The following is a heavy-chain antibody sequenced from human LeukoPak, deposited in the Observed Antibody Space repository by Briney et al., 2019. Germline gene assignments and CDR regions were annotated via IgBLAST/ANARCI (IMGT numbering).Heavy chain of an antibody. CDR2: ISSSSSYI. Sequence: PGGSLRLSCAASGFTFSSYSMNWVRQAPGKGLEWVSSISSSSSYIYYADSVKGRFTISRDNAKNSLYLQMNSLRAEDTAVYYCARGVVVVPAALEAFDIWAQGTMVTVSS. CDR1: GFTFSSYS. J-gene: IGHJ3*02. V-gene: IGHV3-21*01. CDR3: ARGVVVVPAALEAFDI. D-gene: IGHD2-2*01.